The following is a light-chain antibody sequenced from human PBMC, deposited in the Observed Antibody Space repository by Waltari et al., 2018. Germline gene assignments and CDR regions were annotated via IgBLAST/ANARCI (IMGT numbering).Light chain of an antibody. V-gene: IGLV2-14*03. Sequence: QSALTQPASVSGSPGQSITISCTATRSDIGTYNSVSWYQQHPGKAPKLILYDVRQRPSGVSNRFSGSKSGNTASLAISGLQAEDEADYYCSSYTRSITYVMFGGGTKLTVL. J-gene: IGLJ3*02. CDR3: SSYTRSITYVM. CDR2: DVR. CDR1: RSDIGTYNS.